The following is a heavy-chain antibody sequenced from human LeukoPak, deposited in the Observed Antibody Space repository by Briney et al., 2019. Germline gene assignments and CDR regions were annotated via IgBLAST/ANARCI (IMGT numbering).Heavy chain of an antibody. CDR2: INHSGST. D-gene: IGHD6-13*01. Sequence: PSETLSLTCAVYGGSFSGYYWSWIRQPPGKGLEWIGEINHSGSTNYNPSLKSRVTISVDTSKNQFSLKLSSVTAADTAVYYCARHPSLLKQQLVWGYFDYWGQGTLVTVSS. CDR3: ARHPSLLKQQLVWGYFDY. J-gene: IGHJ4*02. V-gene: IGHV4-34*01. CDR1: GGSFSGYY.